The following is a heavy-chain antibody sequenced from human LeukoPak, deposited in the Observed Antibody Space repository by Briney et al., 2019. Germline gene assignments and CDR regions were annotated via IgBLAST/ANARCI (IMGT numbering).Heavy chain of an antibody. Sequence: GESLKISCKGSGYTFSTYWIGWVRQMPGKGLEWMGIIYPGDSHTRNSPSFQGQVTISADKSMSTAYLQWSSLKASDTAMYYCARPNDYGGTPSAFDIWGQGTMVTVSS. CDR2: IYPGDSHT. D-gene: IGHD4-23*01. CDR1: GYTFSTYW. J-gene: IGHJ3*02. V-gene: IGHV5-51*01. CDR3: ARPNDYGGTPSAFDI.